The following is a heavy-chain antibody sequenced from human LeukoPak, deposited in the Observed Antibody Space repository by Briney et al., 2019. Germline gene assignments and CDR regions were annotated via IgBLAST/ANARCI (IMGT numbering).Heavy chain of an antibody. J-gene: IGHJ6*03. CDR2: ICYSGRS. V-gene: IGHV4-30-4*08. CDR3: ARERYCSSTSCYDYYYYYMDV. Sequence: SETLSLTCTVSGGSISSGDYYWSWIRQPPGKGLEWIGYICYSGRSYYNPSLKSSFTISEDTSKNQCSLKLSSVNAADTAVYYCARERYCSSTSCYDYYYYYMDVWGKGTTVTVSS. CDR1: GGSISSGDYY. D-gene: IGHD2-2*01.